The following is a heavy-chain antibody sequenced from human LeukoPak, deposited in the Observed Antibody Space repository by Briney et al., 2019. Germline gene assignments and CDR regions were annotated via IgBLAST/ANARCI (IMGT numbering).Heavy chain of an antibody. CDR3: AYFACSGTSCEYFDY. CDR2: INSDGSST. D-gene: IGHD2-2*01. J-gene: IGHJ4*02. V-gene: IGHV3-74*01. Sequence: GGSLRLSCAASGFTFSSYWMHWVRQAPGKGLVWVSRINSDGSSTTYADSVKGRFTISRDNAKNTLYLQMNSLRAEDTAVYYCAYFACSGTSCEYFDYWGQGTLVTVSS. CDR1: GFTFSSYW.